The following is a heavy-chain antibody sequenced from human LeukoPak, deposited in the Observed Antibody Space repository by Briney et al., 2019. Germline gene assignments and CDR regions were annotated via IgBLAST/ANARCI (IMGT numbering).Heavy chain of an antibody. J-gene: IGHJ6*02. Sequence: ASVKLSCWASGYPFTSSDINWVRQATGQGLEWRGWLNPNSGNTGYAQKFQGRVTMTRNTSISTAYMELSSLRSEDTAVYYCARGLVKVRFGHYYYYGMDVWGQGTTVTVSS. CDR3: ARGLVKVRFGHYYYYGMDV. CDR1: GYPFTSSD. D-gene: IGHD3-3*01. V-gene: IGHV1-8*01. CDR2: LNPNSGNT.